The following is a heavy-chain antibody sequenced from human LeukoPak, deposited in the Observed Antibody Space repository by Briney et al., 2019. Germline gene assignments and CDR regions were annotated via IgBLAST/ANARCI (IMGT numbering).Heavy chain of an antibody. Sequence: GRSLRLSCAASGFTFDDYAMHWVRQAPGKGLEWVSGISWNSGSIGYADSVKGRFTISRDNAKNSLYLQMNSLRAEDTALYYCAKVRGTINRSDAFDIWGQGTMVTVSS. CDR3: AKVRGTINRSDAFDI. CDR2: ISWNSGSI. CDR1: GFTFDDYA. V-gene: IGHV3-9*01. D-gene: IGHD2-8*01. J-gene: IGHJ3*02.